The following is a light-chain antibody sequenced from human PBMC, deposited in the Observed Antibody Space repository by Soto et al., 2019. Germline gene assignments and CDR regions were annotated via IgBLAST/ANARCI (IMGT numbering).Light chain of an antibody. CDR1: QSLSGN. J-gene: IGKJ1*01. CDR3: QQYTNWPKT. Sequence: EIVVTQSPATLSVSPGERATLSCRASQSLSGNLAWYQQKPGQPPRLLINRASTRVTGIPARFSGSGSGTEFTLTISSLQSEDFAVYYCQQYTNWPKTFGQGTKVDIK. CDR2: RAS. V-gene: IGKV3-15*01.